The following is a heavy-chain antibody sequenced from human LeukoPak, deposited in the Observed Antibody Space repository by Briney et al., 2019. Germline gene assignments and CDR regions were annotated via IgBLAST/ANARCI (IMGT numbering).Heavy chain of an antibody. CDR3: ASDRIEVDAFDI. CDR2: IDHSGST. D-gene: IGHD2-15*01. Sequence: PSGTLSLTCAVSGGSISSNYWWNWVRQSPGKGLEWIGDIDHSGSTKSNPSFKSRVTISVDTSKNQFSLKLSSVTAADTAVYYCASDRIEVDAFDIWGQGTMVTVSS. CDR1: GGSISSNYW. V-gene: IGHV4-4*02. J-gene: IGHJ3*02.